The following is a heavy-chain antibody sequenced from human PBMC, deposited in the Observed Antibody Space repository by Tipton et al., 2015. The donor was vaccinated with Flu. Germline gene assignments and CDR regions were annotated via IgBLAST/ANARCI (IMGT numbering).Heavy chain of an antibody. Sequence: TLSLTCSVSGDSVGSDYFWGWIRQSPGMGLEWIGNVHQTGNTYYNPSLRSRVTIAIDRPKNQFSLRLTSVTAADTAVYFCAGRDYSNYVSEPKNWFDPWGQGALGTGS. D-gene: IGHD4-11*01. CDR2: VHQTGNT. V-gene: IGHV4-38-2*01. CDR3: AGRDYSNYVSEPKNWFDP. J-gene: IGHJ5*02. CDR1: GDSVGSDYF.